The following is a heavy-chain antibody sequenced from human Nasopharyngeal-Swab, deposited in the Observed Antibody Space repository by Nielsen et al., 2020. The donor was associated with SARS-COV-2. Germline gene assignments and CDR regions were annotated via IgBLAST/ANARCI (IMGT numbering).Heavy chain of an antibody. CDR3: ATLSSSWYEYYFDY. Sequence: GSLRLSCTVSGGSISSSTYYWAWIRQPPGKGLEWIGSIYYGGSTYYNPSFKSRVTISVDTSKNQFSLKLSSVTAADTAVYYCATLSSSWYEYYFDYWGQGTLVTVSS. J-gene: IGHJ4*02. V-gene: IGHV4-39*01. CDR1: GGSISSSTYY. CDR2: IYYGGST. D-gene: IGHD6-13*01.